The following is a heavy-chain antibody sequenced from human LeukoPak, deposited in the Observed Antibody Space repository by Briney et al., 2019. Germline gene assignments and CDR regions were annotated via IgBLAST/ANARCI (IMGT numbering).Heavy chain of an antibody. CDR2: IYTSGST. J-gene: IGHJ6*02. V-gene: IGHV4-4*07. Sequence: SETLSLTCTVSGGSISSYYWSWIRQPAGKGLEWIGRIYTSGSTNYNPSLKSRVTMSVDTSKNQFSLKLGSVTAADTAVYYCARVQLVRGYYGMDVWGQGTTVTVSS. CDR3: ARVQLVRGYYGMDV. D-gene: IGHD6-6*01. CDR1: GGSISSYY.